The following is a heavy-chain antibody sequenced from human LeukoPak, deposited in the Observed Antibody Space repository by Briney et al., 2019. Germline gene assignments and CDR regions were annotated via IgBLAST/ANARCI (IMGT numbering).Heavy chain of an antibody. V-gene: IGHV4-34*01. J-gene: IGHJ5*02. D-gene: IGHD3-22*01. CDR1: GGSFSGYY. Sequence: SETLSLTCAGYGGSFSGYYWSWIRQPPGKGLEWIGEINHSGSTNYNPSLKSRVTISVDTSKNQFSLKLSSVTAADTAVYYCASQYRGDSSGYYYGSPDWFDPWGQGTLVTVSS. CDR3: ASQYRGDSSGYYYGSPDWFDP. CDR2: INHSGST.